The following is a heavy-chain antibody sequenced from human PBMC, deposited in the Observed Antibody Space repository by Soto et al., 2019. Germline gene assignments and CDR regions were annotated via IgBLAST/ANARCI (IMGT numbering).Heavy chain of an antibody. CDR2: ISGSGGSP. V-gene: IGHV3-23*01. J-gene: IGHJ4*02. D-gene: IGHD1-26*01. CDR3: ATGRSGGSYSELED. CDR1: AFTFSSYA. Sequence: EVQLLESGGGLVLPGGSLRLSCAASAFTFSSYAMSWVRQAPGKGLEWVSGISGSGGSPFYADSVKGRFTISRDNSKNTLYLQMNSLRAEDTAVYYCATGRSGGSYSELEDWGQGTLVTVSS.